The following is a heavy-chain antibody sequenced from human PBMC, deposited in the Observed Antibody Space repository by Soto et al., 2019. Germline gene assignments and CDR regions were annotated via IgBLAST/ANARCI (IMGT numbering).Heavy chain of an antibody. J-gene: IGHJ4*02. Sequence: GASVKVSFKASGYTFTSYAMHWVRQAPGQRLEWMGWINAGNGNTKYSQKFQGRVTITRDTSASTAYMELSSLRSEDTAVYYCARDLGSGIIDYWGQGTLVTVSS. D-gene: IGHD3-10*01. CDR2: INAGNGNT. CDR1: GYTFTSYA. V-gene: IGHV1-3*01. CDR3: ARDLGSGIIDY.